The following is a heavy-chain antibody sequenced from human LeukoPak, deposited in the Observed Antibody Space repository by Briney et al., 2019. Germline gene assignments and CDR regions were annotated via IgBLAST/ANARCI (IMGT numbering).Heavy chain of an antibody. CDR1: GYTFTSYY. CDR2: INPSGGST. V-gene: IGHV1-46*01. J-gene: IGHJ6*03. CDR3: ARDGTYSSGWYDYYYYYMDV. Sequence: ASVKVSCKASGYTFTSYYMHWVRQAPGQGLEWMGIINPSGGSTSYAQKFQGRVTMTRDMSTSTVYMELSSLRSEDTAVYYCARDGTYSSGWYDYYYYYMDVWGKGTTVTVSS. D-gene: IGHD6-19*01.